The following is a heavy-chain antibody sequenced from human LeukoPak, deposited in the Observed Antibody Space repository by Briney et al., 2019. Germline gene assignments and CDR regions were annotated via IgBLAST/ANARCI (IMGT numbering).Heavy chain of an antibody. CDR3: ARIQTSSGASHYYFDY. Sequence: PGGSLRLSCAASGFTFSSYWMNWVRQAPGKGLEWFSSISTTGTYTDYADSVKGRFTISRDNTKNSVFLQMNGLKAEDTAVYYCARIQTSSGASHYYFDYWGQGSLVTVSS. D-gene: IGHD2-15*01. J-gene: IGHJ4*02. CDR2: ISTTGTYT. V-gene: IGHV3-21*01. CDR1: GFTFSSYW.